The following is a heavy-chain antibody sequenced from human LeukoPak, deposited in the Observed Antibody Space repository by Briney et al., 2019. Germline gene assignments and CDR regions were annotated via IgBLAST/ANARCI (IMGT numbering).Heavy chain of an antibody. CDR1: GGSFSGYY. V-gene: IGHV4-34*01. D-gene: IGHD6-19*01. CDR2: INHSGST. CDR3: ARRGGWYGED. Sequence: PSETLSLTCAVYGGSFSGYYWSWIRQPPGKGLEWIGEINHSGSTNYNPSLKSRVTISVDTSKNQFSLKLSSVTAADTAGYYCARRGGWYGEDWGQGTLVTVSS. J-gene: IGHJ1*01.